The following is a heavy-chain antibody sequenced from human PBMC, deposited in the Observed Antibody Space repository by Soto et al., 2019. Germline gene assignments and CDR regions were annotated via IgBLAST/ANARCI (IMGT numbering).Heavy chain of an antibody. V-gene: IGHV1-8*01. CDR2: MNPNSGNT. CDR1: GYTFTSYD. Sequence: QVQLVQSGAEVKKPGASVKVSCKASGYTFTSYDINWVRQATGQGLEWMGWMNPNSGNTGYAQKFQGRVTMTRNTSISTTHMEVSSLRSEGTAGDYCARGGGCNYYFRHYGMDVLGQGTTVHVSS. J-gene: IGHJ6*02. D-gene: IGHD3-22*01. CDR3: ARGGGCNYYFRHYGMDV.